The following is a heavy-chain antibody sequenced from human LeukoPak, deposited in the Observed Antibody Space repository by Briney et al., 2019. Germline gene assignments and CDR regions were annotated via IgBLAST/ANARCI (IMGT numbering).Heavy chain of an antibody. D-gene: IGHD1-26*01. Sequence: TGGSLRLSCTASGFTFSDHYMGWARQAPGKGLEWVGRSRNKANGYTTEYAASVKGRFTISRDDSKNLMSLQMNSLKTEDTAVYYCAKDDLSGNGKWYVFDVWGQGTMVIVSS. J-gene: IGHJ3*01. V-gene: IGHV3-72*01. CDR1: GFTFSDHY. CDR2: SRNKANGYTT. CDR3: AKDDLSGNGKWYVFDV.